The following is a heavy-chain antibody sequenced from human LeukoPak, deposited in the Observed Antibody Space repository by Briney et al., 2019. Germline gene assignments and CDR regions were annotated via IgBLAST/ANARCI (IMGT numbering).Heavy chain of an antibody. Sequence: ASVMVSCKASGYTFSGYYMLWGGQAPGQGLEGMGWINPNSGGENYAQKSQGRVTMTRDTSISTAYMELSRLRSDDTAVYYCARRYYYGMDVWGQGTTVTVSS. J-gene: IGHJ6*02. CDR3: ARRYYYGMDV. CDR1: GYTFSGYY. CDR2: INPNSGGE. V-gene: IGHV1-2*02.